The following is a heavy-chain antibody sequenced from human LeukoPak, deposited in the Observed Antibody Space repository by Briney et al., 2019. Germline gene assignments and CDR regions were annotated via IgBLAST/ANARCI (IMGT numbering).Heavy chain of an antibody. CDR3: ARQGSIAAPQDY. V-gene: IGHV5-51*01. CDR1: GYTFTSYW. Sequence: GGSLQISCKGSGYTFTSYWIGWVRQLPGKGLEWMGIIYPGDSDTRYSPSFQGQVTISADKSISTAYLQWSSLKASDTAMYYCARQGSIAAPQDYWGQGTLVTVSS. CDR2: IYPGDSDT. J-gene: IGHJ4*02. D-gene: IGHD6-6*01.